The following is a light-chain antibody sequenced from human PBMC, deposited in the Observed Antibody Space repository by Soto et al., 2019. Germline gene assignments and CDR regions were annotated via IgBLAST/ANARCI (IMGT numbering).Light chain of an antibody. V-gene: IGKV4-1*01. CDR2: WAS. CDR3: QQYYSNPPT. Sequence: DIVMTQSPDSLAVSLGERATINCKSSQSVFYSSNNNNFLAWYQQKPRQPPKLLIYWASTRKSGVPDRFSASGSVADFTLTISSLQDEDVAIYYCQQYYSNPPTFGGGTKLEIK. CDR1: QSVFYSSNNNNF. J-gene: IGKJ4*01.